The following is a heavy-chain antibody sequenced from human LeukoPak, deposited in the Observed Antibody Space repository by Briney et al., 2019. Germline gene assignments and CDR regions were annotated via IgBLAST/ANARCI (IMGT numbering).Heavy chain of an antibody. J-gene: IGHJ4*02. CDR2: IYYSGST. Sequence: PSETLSLTCAVYGGSFSGYYWSWIRQPPGKGLEWIGSIYYSGSTYYNPSLKSRVTLSVDTSKNQFSLKLNSATAADTAVYYCARHGLRQFARSHFDYWGQGTLVTVSS. V-gene: IGHV4-34*01. D-gene: IGHD3-10*01. CDR3: ARHGLRQFARSHFDY. CDR1: GGSFSGYY.